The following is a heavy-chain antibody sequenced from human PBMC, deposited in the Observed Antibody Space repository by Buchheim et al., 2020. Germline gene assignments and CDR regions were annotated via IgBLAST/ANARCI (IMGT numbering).Heavy chain of an antibody. J-gene: IGHJ5*02. D-gene: IGHD1-1*01. Sequence: EEKLLESGGGLVQPGGSLRLSCAASGFPFSSYAMNWVRQAPGKGLEWVSAIGYSGDSTYYADSVKGRFTISRDNSKNTLFLQMNSLRAEDTAVYYCAKGSGNNNWYVWFDPWGQGTL. V-gene: IGHV3-23*01. CDR3: AKGSGNNNWYVWFDP. CDR1: GFPFSSYA. CDR2: IGYSGDST.